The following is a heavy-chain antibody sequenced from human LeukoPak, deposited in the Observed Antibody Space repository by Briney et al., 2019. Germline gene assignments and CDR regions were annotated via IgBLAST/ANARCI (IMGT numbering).Heavy chain of an antibody. V-gene: IGHV4-4*08. CDR3: ARDHSSSSEDY. Sequence: PLETLSLTCSVSDDSITMYYWTWIRQPPGKGLEWIGYVDHTGSTNFNPSLNGRVSISRDTTKNLFSLKLNSVTAADTAVYYCARDHSSSSEDYWGQGTLVTVSS. J-gene: IGHJ4*02. D-gene: IGHD6-13*01. CDR1: DDSITMYY. CDR2: VDHTGST.